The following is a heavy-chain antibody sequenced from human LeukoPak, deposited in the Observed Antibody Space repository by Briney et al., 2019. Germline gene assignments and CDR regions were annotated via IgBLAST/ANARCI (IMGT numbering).Heavy chain of an antibody. Sequence: PSETLSLTCTVSGGSISSSSYYWGWIRQPPGKGLEWIGSIYYSGSTYYNPSLKSRVTISVDTSKNQFSLKLSSVTAADTAVYYCASVWFGELLYRFDYWGQGTLVTVSS. V-gene: IGHV4-39*01. J-gene: IGHJ4*02. CDR2: IYYSGST. D-gene: IGHD3-10*01. CDR3: ASVWFGELLYRFDY. CDR1: GGSISSSSYY.